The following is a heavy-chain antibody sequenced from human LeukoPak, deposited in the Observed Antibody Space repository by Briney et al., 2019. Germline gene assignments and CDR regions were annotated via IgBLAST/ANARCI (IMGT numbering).Heavy chain of an antibody. CDR3: AKDPNGDYIGAFDM. J-gene: IGHJ3*02. CDR1: GFTFSSYA. D-gene: IGHD4-17*01. Sequence: GGSLRLSCTASGFTFSSYAMNWVRQAPGKGLEWVSGIGAGGTFTYYADSVKGRFTISRDNSRNTLYLQMNSLRADDTAVYYCAKDPNGDYIGAFDMWGQGTMVTVSS. CDR2: IGAGGTFT. V-gene: IGHV3-23*01.